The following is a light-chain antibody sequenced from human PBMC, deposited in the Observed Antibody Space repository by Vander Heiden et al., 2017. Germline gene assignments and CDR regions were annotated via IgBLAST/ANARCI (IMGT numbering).Light chain of an antibody. V-gene: IGLV2-14*01. CDR1: SSDIGGYSY. CDR3: SSYTTSGTFPYV. CDR2: DVD. Sequence: QSALTQPASVSGSPGLSITISCTGTSSDIGGYSYVSWYQRHPGKAPKLIIYDVDSRPSGVSNRFSGSESGKTASLTISGLQAEDEAEYYCSSYTTSGTFPYVFGAGTQVTVL. J-gene: IGLJ1*01.